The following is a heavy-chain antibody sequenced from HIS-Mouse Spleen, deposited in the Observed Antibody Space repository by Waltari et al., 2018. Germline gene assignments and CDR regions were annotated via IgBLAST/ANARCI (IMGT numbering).Heavy chain of an antibody. V-gene: IGHV4-59*01. CDR1: GGSISSYY. J-gene: IGHJ2*01. Sequence: QVQLQESGPGLVKPSETLSLTCTVSGGSISSYYWSWIRQPPGTGLEWIGSYSVSTNYHPSLKSRVPISVDTSKDQFSLKLSSVTAADTAVYYCARASRDLLLPRYFDLWGRGTLVTVSS. CDR2: SYSVST. CDR3: ARASRDLLLPRYFDL.